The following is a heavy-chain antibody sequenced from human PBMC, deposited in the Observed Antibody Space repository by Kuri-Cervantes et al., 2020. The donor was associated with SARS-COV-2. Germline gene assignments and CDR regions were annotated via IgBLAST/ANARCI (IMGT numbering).Heavy chain of an antibody. CDR2: ISSNGGST. V-gene: IGHV3-64*01. CDR1: GFTFSSYA. J-gene: IGHJ6*01. Sequence: GSLRLSCAASGFTFSSYAMHWVRQAPGKGPEYVSAISSNGGSTYYANSVKGRFTISRDNSKNTLYLQMNSLRAEDTAVYYCASGDSSSSWNGYYYYGMDVWGQGTTVTVSS. CDR3: ASGDSSSSWNGYYYYGMDV. D-gene: IGHD6-6*01.